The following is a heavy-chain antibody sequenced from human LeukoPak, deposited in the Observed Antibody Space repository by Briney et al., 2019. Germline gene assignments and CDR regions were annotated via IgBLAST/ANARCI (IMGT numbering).Heavy chain of an antibody. CDR3: ARGSGFDY. V-gene: IGHV4-38-2*02. CDR1: GYSVSSGYY. J-gene: IGHJ4*02. CDR2: IYQSGST. Sequence: SETLSLTCTVSGYSVSSGYYWGWLRQPPGKGLEWSGSIYQSGSTYYNPSLKGRVTISVDTSENQFSLKLSSVTAADTGVYYCARGSGFDYWGQGTLVTVSS.